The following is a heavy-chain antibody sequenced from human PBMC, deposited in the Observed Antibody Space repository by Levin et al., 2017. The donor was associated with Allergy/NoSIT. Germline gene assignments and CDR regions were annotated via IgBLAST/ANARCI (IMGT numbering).Heavy chain of an antibody. Sequence: GGSLRLSCAASGFTFSSYGMHWVRQAPGKGLEWVAVISYDGSNKYYADSVKGRFTISRDNSKNTLYLQMNSLRAEDTAVYYCAKSEMEQLDYWGQGTLVTVSS. CDR2: ISYDGSNK. D-gene: IGHD6-6*01. CDR1: GFTFSSYG. V-gene: IGHV3-30*18. J-gene: IGHJ4*02. CDR3: AKSEMEQLDY.